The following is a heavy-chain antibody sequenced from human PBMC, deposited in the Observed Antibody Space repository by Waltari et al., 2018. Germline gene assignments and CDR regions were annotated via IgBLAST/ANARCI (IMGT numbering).Heavy chain of an antibody. CDR1: GYIFTDYY. J-gene: IGHJ4*01. D-gene: IGHD3-22*01. V-gene: IGHV1-2*02. CDR2: INPQTGGT. CDR3: ARVYEFHYDSTAYLSVFDS. Sequence: QVHLVQSGGEVKKPGDSVTVSCKASGYIFTDYYIHWVRPATGQRDQGLEWLGWINPQTGGTNYAPKFRGRVTMTGDTSASTANMELSRLRSDDTAVYYCARVYEFHYDSTAYLSVFDSWGQGTLVTVSS.